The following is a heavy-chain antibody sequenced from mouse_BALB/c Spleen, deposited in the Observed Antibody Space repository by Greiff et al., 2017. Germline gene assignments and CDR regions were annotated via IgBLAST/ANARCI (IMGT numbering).Heavy chain of an antibody. CDR1: GYTFSSYW. V-gene: IGHV1-9*01. CDR2: ILPGSGST. Sequence: VKLVESGAELMKPGASVKISCKATGYTFSSYWIEWVKQRPGHGLEWIGEILPGSGSTNYNEKFKGKATFTADTSSNTAYMQLSSLTSEDSAVYYCARRGGIYYGNYEDYWGQGTTLTVSS. CDR3: ARRGGIYYGNYEDY. D-gene: IGHD2-1*01. J-gene: IGHJ2*01.